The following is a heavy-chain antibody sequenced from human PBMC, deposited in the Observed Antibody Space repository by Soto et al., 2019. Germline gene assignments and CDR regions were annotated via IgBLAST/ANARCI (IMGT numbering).Heavy chain of an antibody. D-gene: IGHD2-15*01. J-gene: IGHJ6*02. CDR3: ARTPRGGEASPYYYYYYGMDV. CDR1: GYSFTSYW. Sequence: LGESLKISCKGSGYSFTSYWIGWVRQMPGKGLEWMGIIYPGDSDTRYSPSFQGQVTISADKSISTAYLQWSSLKASDTAMYYCARTPRGGEASPYYYYYYGMDVWGQGTTVTVSS. CDR2: IYPGDSDT. V-gene: IGHV5-51*01.